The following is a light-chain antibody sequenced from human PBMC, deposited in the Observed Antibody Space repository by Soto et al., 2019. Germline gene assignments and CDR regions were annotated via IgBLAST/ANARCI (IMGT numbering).Light chain of an antibody. Sequence: EIVLTQSPGTLSLSPGERATLSCRASQSVSSNYLAWYQQKPGQAPRLLIYGASRGAAGIPDRFSGSGSRTDFTLNISRLEPEDVAVYFCQQYGRSPMFTFGQGTKLEVK. CDR2: GAS. V-gene: IGKV3-20*01. CDR1: QSVSSNY. CDR3: QQYGRSPMFT. J-gene: IGKJ2*01.